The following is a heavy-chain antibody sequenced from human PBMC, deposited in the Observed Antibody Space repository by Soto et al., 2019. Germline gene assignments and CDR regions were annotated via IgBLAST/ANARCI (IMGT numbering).Heavy chain of an antibody. J-gene: IGHJ4*02. CDR3: AGLGSADGPFGVSSGWYSFEY. CDR1: GYTFTSYA. CDR2: INAGNGNT. V-gene: IGHV1-3*01. D-gene: IGHD6-19*01. Sequence: QVQLVQSGAEVKKPGASVKVSCKASGYTFTSYAMHWVRQAPGQRLEWMGWINAGNGNTKYSQKFQGRVTITRDTSASTAYMELSSLRSEDTAVYYCAGLGSADGPFGVSSGWYSFEYWGQGTLVTVSS.